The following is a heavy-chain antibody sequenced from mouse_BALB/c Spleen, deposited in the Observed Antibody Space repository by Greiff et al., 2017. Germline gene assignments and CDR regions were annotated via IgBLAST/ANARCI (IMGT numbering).Heavy chain of an antibody. CDR1: GYSITSDYA. D-gene: IGHD1-1*01. Sequence: EVMLVESGPGLVKPSQSLSLTCTVTGYSITSDYAWNWIRQFPGNKLEWMGYISYSGSTSYNPSLKSRISITRDTSKNQFFLQLNSVTTEDTATYYCARGGLRHYFDYWGQGTTLTVSS. V-gene: IGHV3-2*02. CDR2: ISYSGST. J-gene: IGHJ2*01. CDR3: ARGGLRHYFDY.